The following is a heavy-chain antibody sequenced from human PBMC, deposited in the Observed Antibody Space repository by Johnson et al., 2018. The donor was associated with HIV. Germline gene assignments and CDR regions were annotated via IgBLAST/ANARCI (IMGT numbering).Heavy chain of an antibody. CDR3: ARLRGAFDI. J-gene: IGHJ3*02. V-gene: IGHV3-30*03. Sequence: QVQLVESGGGVVQPGRSLRLSCAASGFTVSSNYMSWVRQAPGKGLEWVAVISYDGSNKYYADSVKGRFTISRDNSKNTLYLQINSLRAEDTAVYYCARLRGAFDIWGQGTMVTVSS. CDR2: ISYDGSNK. CDR1: GFTVSSNY.